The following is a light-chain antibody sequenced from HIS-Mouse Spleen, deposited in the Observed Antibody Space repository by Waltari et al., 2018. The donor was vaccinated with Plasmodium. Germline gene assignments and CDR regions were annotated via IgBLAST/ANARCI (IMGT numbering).Light chain of an antibody. CDR1: QSVSSY. Sequence: EIVLTQSPATLSLSPGERATLSCRASQSVSSYLAWYQQKPGQAPRLLIYDASNRATGIPARFSGSGSGTYFTLTISSLEPDDFATYYCQQYNSYYTFGQG. J-gene: IGKJ2*01. CDR3: QQYNSYYT. CDR2: DAS. V-gene: IGKV3-11*01.